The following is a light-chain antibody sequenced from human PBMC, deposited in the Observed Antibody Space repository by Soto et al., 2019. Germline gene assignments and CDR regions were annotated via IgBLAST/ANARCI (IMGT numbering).Light chain of an antibody. CDR1: QGISNY. J-gene: IGKJ1*01. Sequence: DIQMTQSPSSLSASVGDRVTITCRASQGISNYLAWYQQKPGKVPKLLIYAASTLQSGVPSRFTARGSGTDFTLTTSSLPPEDVATYYCQKYNSAPQTFGQGTKVQLK. V-gene: IGKV1-27*01. CDR3: QKYNSAPQT. CDR2: AAS.